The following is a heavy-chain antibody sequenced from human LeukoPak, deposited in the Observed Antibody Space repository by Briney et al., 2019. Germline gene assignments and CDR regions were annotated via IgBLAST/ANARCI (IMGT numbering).Heavy chain of an antibody. CDR1: GFTFSTYA. Sequence: GSLRLSCAASGFTFSTYAMSWVRQAPGKGLEWVSAVSGSGGSTYYADSVEGRFTISRDNSKNTLYLQMNSLRAEDTAVYYCAKAKITHDAFDIWGRGTMVTVSS. CDR2: VSGSGGST. J-gene: IGHJ3*02. CDR3: AKAKITHDAFDI. V-gene: IGHV3-23*01.